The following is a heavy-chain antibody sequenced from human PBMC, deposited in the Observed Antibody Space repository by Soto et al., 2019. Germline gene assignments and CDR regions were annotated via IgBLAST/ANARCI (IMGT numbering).Heavy chain of an antibody. V-gene: IGHV3-74*01. Sequence: GGPLRLSCAASGFTFSSYWMHWVRQAPGKGLVWVSRINSDGSSTSYADSVEGRFTISRDNAKNKLYLQMNSLRAEDTAVYYCARSAVLSLGDYYYYYGMDVWGQGSPGHRLL. CDR2: INSDGSST. CDR3: ARSAVLSLGDYYYYYGMDV. J-gene: IGHJ6*02. CDR1: GFTFSSYW. D-gene: IGHD3-22*01.